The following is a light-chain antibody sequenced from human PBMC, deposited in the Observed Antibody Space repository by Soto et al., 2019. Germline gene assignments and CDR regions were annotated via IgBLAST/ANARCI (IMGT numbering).Light chain of an antibody. J-gene: IGKJ1*01. CDR2: GAS. CDR1: QSVSSNY. Sequence: EVMLTQSPGTLSLSPGERATLSCRASQSVSSNYLAWYQQKSGQAPRLLIYGASNRATGIPDRFSGSGSGTDFTLTIRRLEPEDFAFYYFQQYDTSPRTFGQGTKVEFK. CDR3: QQYDTSPRT. V-gene: IGKV3-20*01.